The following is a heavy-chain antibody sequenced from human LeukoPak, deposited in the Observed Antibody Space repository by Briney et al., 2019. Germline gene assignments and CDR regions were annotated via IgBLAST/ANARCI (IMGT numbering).Heavy chain of an antibody. J-gene: IGHJ6*03. CDR3: ARGPNYHMDV. Sequence: SETLSLTCAVYGGSFSGYYWRWIRQLPGKGLEWIGEINHSGSTNYNPSLKSRVTISVDTSKNQFSLKLSSVTAADTAVYYCARGPNYHMDVWGKGTTVTVSS. CDR2: INHSGST. CDR1: GGSFSGYY. V-gene: IGHV4-34*01.